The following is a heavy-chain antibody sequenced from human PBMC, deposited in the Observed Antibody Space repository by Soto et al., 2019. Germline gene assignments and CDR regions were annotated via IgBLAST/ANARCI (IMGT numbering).Heavy chain of an antibody. CDR3: ARDQGRFYYDSSGEFDY. CDR2: IYYSGST. J-gene: IGHJ4*02. CDR1: GGSISSGDYY. D-gene: IGHD3-22*01. Sequence: QVQLQESGPGLVKPSQTLSLTCTVSGGSISSGDYYWSWIRQPPGKGLEWIGYIYYSGSTYYNPSLKSRVTISVDTSKNQFSLKLSSVTAADTAVYYCARDQGRFYYDSSGEFDYWGQGTLVTVSS. V-gene: IGHV4-30-4*01.